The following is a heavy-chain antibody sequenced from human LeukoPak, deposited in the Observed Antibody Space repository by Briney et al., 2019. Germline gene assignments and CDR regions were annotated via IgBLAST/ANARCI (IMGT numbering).Heavy chain of an antibody. CDR2: INHSGST. V-gene: IGHV4-34*01. Sequence: SEILSLTCAVYGGSFSGYYWSWIRQPPGKGLEWIGEINHSGSTNYNPSLKSRVTISVDTSKNQFSLKLSSVTAADTAVYYCASSIAAAGTGRVFDYWGQGTLVTVSS. CDR3: ASSIAAAGTGRVFDY. D-gene: IGHD6-13*01. CDR1: GGSFSGYY. J-gene: IGHJ4*02.